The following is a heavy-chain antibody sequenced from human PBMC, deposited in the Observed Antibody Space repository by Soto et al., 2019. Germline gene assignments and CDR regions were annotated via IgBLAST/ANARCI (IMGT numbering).Heavy chain of an antibody. CDR3: VREPALYDYVWGSYRQGRAFDI. J-gene: IGHJ3*02. CDR2: IYYSGST. CDR1: GGSISSGDYY. V-gene: IGHV4-30-4*02. D-gene: IGHD3-16*02. Sequence: SETLSLTCTVSGGSISSGDYYWSWIRQPPGKSLEWIGYIYYSGSTYYNQSLKSRVTISVDTSKNQFSLKLSSVTAADMAVFYCVREPALYDYVWGSYRQGRAFDIWGQGTMVTVSS.